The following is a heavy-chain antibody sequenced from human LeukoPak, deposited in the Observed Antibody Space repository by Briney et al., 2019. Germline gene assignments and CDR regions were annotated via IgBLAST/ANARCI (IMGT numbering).Heavy chain of an antibody. D-gene: IGHD3-10*01. Sequence: PGGSLRLSCAASGFTFSSYAMSWVRHAPGKGLEWVSAISGSGGSTYYADSVKGRFTISRDNSKNTLYLQMNSLRAEDTAVYYCAKGVYIMVRGVIDYWGQGTLVTVSS. CDR2: ISGSGGST. CDR3: AKGVYIMVRGVIDY. J-gene: IGHJ4*02. V-gene: IGHV3-23*01. CDR1: GFTFSSYA.